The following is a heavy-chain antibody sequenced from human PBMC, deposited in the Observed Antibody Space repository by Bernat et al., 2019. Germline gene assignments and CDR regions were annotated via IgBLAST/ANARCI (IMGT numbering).Heavy chain of an antibody. J-gene: IGHJ6*02. CDR1: GFTFDDYG. CDR2: INWNGGST. Sequence: EVQLVESGGGVVRPGGSLRLSCAASGFTFDDYGMSWVSQAPGKGLEWVSGINWNGGSTGYADSVKGRFTISRDNAKNSLYLQMNSLRAEDTALYYCARGGRGGSGSYYNYYYYGMDVWGQGTTVTVSS. V-gene: IGHV3-20*04. CDR3: ARGGRGGSGSYYNYYYYGMDV. D-gene: IGHD3-10*01.